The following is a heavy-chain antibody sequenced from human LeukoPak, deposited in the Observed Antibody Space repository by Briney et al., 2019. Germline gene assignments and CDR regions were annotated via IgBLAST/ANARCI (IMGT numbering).Heavy chain of an antibody. D-gene: IGHD6-13*01. J-gene: IGHJ4*02. V-gene: IGHV4-39*01. CDR3: AGRRYSSSWGVDY. CDR2: IYYSGST. CDR1: GGSISSSRYY. Sequence: SETLSLTCTVSGGSISSSRYYWGWIRQPPGKGLGWIGSIYYSGSTYYNPSLKSRVTISVDTSKNQFSLKLSSVTAADTAVYYCAGRRYSSSWGVDYWGQGTLVTVSS.